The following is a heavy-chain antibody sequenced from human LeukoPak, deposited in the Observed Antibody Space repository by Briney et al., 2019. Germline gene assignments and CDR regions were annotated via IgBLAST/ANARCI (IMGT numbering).Heavy chain of an antibody. CDR3: ARGPHYYDSSGYYYY. V-gene: IGHV1-2*06. CDR2: INPNSGGT. J-gene: IGHJ4*02. Sequence: GASVKVSCKASGYTFTGYYMHWVRQAPGQGLEWMGRINPNSGGTNYAQKFQGRVTMTRDTSISTAYMELSRLRSDDTAVYYCARGPHYYDSSGYYYYWGQGTLVTVSS. D-gene: IGHD3-22*01. CDR1: GYTFTGYY.